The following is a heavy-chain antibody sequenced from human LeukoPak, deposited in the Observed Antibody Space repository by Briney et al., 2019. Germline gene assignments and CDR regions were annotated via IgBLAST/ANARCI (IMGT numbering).Heavy chain of an antibody. CDR3: ARGLVYYGSGPESYFDY. CDR1: GGSISSYE. J-gene: IGHJ4*02. D-gene: IGHD3-10*01. V-gene: IGHV4-4*07. Sequence: PSETLSLTCTVSGGSISSYEWSWVRQPAGKGLEGMGRIYTSGSTNYNPSLTSRVTMSVDTSKNQFSLKLSSVTAADTAVYYCARGLVYYGSGPESYFDYWGQGTLVTVSS. CDR2: IYTSGST.